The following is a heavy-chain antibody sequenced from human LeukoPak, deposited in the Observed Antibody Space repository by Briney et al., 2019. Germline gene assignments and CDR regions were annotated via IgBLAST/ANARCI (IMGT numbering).Heavy chain of an antibody. CDR3: ARVSARKYYDFWSGYSPDYYYYYMDV. CDR1: GFTFDDYA. D-gene: IGHD3-3*01. J-gene: IGHJ6*03. Sequence: PGGSLRLSCAASGFTFDDYAMHWVRQAPGKGLEWVSGISWNSGSTYYADSVKGRFTISKDNSKNTLYLQMNSLRAEDTAVYYCARVSARKYYDFWSGYSPDYYYYYMDVWGKGTTVTVSS. V-gene: IGHV3-9*01. CDR2: ISWNSGST.